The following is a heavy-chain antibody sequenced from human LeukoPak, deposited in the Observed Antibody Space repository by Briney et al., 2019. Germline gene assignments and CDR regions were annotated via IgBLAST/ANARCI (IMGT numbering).Heavy chain of an antibody. V-gene: IGHV3-20*04. CDR1: GGSISSRSYY. CDR3: ARDGGAPMVRGIYYYYYYYMDV. CDR2: INWNGGST. J-gene: IGHJ6*03. Sequence: RPSETLSLTCTVSGGSISSRSYYWGWIRQPPGKGLEWASGINWNGGSTGYADSVKGRFTISRDNAKNSLYLQMNSLRAEDTALYYCARDGGAPMVRGIYYYYYYYMDVWGKGTTVTVSS. D-gene: IGHD3-10*01.